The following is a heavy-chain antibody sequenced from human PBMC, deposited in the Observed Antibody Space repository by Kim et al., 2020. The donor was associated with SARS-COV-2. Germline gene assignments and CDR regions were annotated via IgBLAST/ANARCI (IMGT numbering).Heavy chain of an antibody. J-gene: IGHJ4*02. D-gene: IGHD1-26*01. CDR1: GYTFTNFA. V-gene: IGHV1-3*01. CDR2: ISPGNGNT. Sequence: ASVKVSCKASGYTFTNFAIHWVRQAPGQSLEWMASISPGNGNTRCSQKFQGRVAITRDTSATTAYMELSSLTSEDTAIYYCARGLLGAPAYWGQGTLVTVSS. CDR3: ARGLLGAPAY.